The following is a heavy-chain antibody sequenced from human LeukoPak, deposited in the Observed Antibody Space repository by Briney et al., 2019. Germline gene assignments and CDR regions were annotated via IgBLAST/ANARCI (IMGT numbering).Heavy chain of an antibody. CDR3: ARLTKDYYYGMDV. V-gene: IGHV4-59*01. D-gene: IGHD3-3*01. J-gene: IGHJ6*02. CDR1: GGSIRSYY. CDR2: VYYSGST. Sequence: SETLSLTCTVSGGSIRSYYWSWIRQPPGKGLEWIGYVYYSGSTNYNPSLKSRVTISVDTSKNQFFLKLSSVTAADTAVYYCARLTKDYYYGMDVWGQGTTVTVSS.